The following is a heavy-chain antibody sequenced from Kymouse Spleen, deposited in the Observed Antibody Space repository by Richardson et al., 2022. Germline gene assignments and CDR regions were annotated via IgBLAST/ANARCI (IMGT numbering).Heavy chain of an antibody. CDR2: IWYDGSNK. D-gene: IGHD3-10*01. CDR3: ARDRDYYGSGSYYGHWFDP. J-gene: IGHJ5*02. CDR1: GFTFSSYG. Sequence: QVQLVESGGGVVQPGRSLRLSCAASGFTFSSYGMHWVRQAPGKGLEWVAVIWYDGSNKYYADSVKGRFTISRDNSKNTLYLQMNSLRAEDTAVYYCARDRDYYGSGSYYGHWFDPWGQGTLVTVSS. V-gene: IGHV3-33*01.